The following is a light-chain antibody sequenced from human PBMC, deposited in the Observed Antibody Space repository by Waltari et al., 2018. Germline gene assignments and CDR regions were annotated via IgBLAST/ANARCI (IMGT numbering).Light chain of an antibody. CDR2: AHR. J-gene: IGLJ3*02. CDR3: QSYDSSLSATV. Sequence: HSILTQPPSVSGAPGQTVTISCTGHDTNIGARYDVPWYQQVPGSAPKVLIYAHRNRPSGVPDRFSGSTSGTSASLAITGLQADDEADYYCQSYDSSLSATVFGGGTRLTVL. CDR1: DTNIGARYD. V-gene: IGLV1-40*01.